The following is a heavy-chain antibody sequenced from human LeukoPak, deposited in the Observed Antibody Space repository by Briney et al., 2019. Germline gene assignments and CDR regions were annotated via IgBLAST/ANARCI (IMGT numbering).Heavy chain of an antibody. V-gene: IGHV1-18*01. Sequence: ASVKVSCKASGYTFTSYGISWVRQAPGQGLEWMGWISAYNGNTNYAQKLQGRVTMTTDTSTSTAYMELRSLRSDDTAVYYCARDGGYGGYVGGYYYYYMDVWGKGTTVTVSS. D-gene: IGHD5-12*01. CDR3: ARDGGYGGYVGGYYYYYMDV. CDR1: GYTFTSYG. J-gene: IGHJ6*03. CDR2: ISAYNGNT.